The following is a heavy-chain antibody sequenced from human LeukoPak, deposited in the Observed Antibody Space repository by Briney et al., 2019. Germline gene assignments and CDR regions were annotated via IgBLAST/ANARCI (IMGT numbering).Heavy chain of an antibody. CDR1: GFTFSNYE. D-gene: IGHD2-2*01. V-gene: IGHV3-48*03. J-gene: IGHJ4*02. Sequence: GGSLRLSCAASGFTFSNYEMNWVRQAPGKGLEWVSYISSSGSPIYYADSVKGRFTISRDNAKNSLYLQMNSLRAEDTAVYYCARPYRSSTSCYGFLEYWGQGALVTVSS. CDR2: ISSSGSPI. CDR3: ARPYRSSTSCYGFLEY.